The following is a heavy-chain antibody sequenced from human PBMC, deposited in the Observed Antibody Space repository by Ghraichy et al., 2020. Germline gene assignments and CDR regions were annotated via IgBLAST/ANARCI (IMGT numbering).Heavy chain of an antibody. J-gene: IGHJ6*02. D-gene: IGHD3-10*01. V-gene: IGHV3-7*01. CDR1: GFSFESYW. Sequence: GSLRLSCAASGFSFESYWMSWVRQAPGKGLEWVASIKKDGSETHYVDSVKGRFTISRDNAKNSVSLQINSLRVEDTAVYYCARDPRGGGVDVWGQGTTVTVSS. CDR2: IKKDGSET. CDR3: ARDPRGGGVDV.